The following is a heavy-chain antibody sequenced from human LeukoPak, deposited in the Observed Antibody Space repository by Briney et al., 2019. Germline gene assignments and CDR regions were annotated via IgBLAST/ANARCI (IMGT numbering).Heavy chain of an antibody. CDR1: GFTFSSYS. V-gene: IGHV3-21*01. CDR3: ARDGYNSGDSDY. CDR2: ISSSSSYI. J-gene: IGHJ4*02. D-gene: IGHD5-24*01. Sequence: GGSLRLSCAASGFTFSSYSMNWVRQASGEGLEWVSSISSSSSYIYYADSVKGRFTISRDNAKNSLYLQMSSLRAEDTAVYYCARDGYNSGDSDYWGQGTLVTVSS.